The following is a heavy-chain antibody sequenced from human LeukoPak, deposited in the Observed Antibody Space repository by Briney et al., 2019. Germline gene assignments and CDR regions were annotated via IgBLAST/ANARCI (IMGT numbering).Heavy chain of an antibody. CDR1: GFTFSSYS. D-gene: IGHD6-19*01. J-gene: IGHJ4*02. V-gene: IGHV3-48*01. CDR2: ISGSSNSI. Sequence: GRSLRLSCAASGFTFSSYSMNWVRQAPGKGLQWVSYISGSSNSIHYADSVKGRFTISRDNAKNSLFLQMNSLRAEDTAIYYCARDSDSGWYSDYWGQGTLVTVSS. CDR3: ARDSDSGWYSDY.